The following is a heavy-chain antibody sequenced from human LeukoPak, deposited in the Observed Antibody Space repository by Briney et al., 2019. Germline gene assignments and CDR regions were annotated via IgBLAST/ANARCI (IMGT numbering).Heavy chain of an antibody. CDR3: AREHSGYYFMLSHFDC. J-gene: IGHJ4*02. CDR2: IYTSGST. CDR1: GGSISSYY. D-gene: IGHD3-22*01. V-gene: IGHV4-4*07. Sequence: PSETLSLTCTVSGGSISSYYWSWIRQPAGKGLEWIGRIYTSGSTNYNPSLKSRVTMSVDTSKNQFSLKLSSVTAADTAVYYCAREHSGYYFMLSHFDCWGQGTLVTVSS.